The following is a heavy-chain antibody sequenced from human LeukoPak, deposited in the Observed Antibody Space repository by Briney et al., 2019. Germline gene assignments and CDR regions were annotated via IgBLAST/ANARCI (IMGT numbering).Heavy chain of an antibody. CDR1: GGSFSGYY. J-gene: IGHJ5*02. V-gene: IGHV4-34*01. D-gene: IGHD3-9*01. CDR2: INHSGST. CDR3: ARLGKERYFDRVLNWFDP. Sequence: SETLSLTCAVYGGSFSGYYWSWIRQPPGKGLEWIGEINHSGSTNYNPSLKGRVTISVDTSKNQFSLKLSSVTAADTAVYYCARLGKERYFDRVLNWFDPWGQGTLVTVSS.